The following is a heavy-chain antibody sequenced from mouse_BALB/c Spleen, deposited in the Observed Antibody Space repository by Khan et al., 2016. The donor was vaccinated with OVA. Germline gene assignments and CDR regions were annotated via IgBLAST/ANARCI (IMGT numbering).Heavy chain of an antibody. D-gene: IGHD2-10*01. CDR2: IWSDGSI. CDR3: ARQPYYHYNIMDY. J-gene: IGHJ4*01. CDR1: GFSLTSYG. Sequence: QVQLKESGPGLAAPSQSLSITCTISGFSLTSYGVHWVRQPPGKGLEWPGVIWSDGSITYNSALKSRLTITKDNSQSQVFLKMNTLQTDDTAIYFCARQPYYHYNIMDYWGQGTSVTVSS. V-gene: IGHV2-6-1*01.